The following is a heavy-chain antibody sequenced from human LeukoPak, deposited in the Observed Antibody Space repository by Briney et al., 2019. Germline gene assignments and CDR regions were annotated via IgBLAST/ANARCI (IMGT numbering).Heavy chain of an antibody. CDR1: GLTFSRYW. CDR2: IYSGGST. Sequence: GSLRLSCAASGLTFSRYWMSWVRQAPGKGLECVSVIYSGGSTYYADSVKGRFTVSRDNSKNTLYLQMNSLRAEDTAMYYCARGLGYCTSTTCLLPFDYWGQGTLVTVSS. J-gene: IGHJ4*02. V-gene: IGHV3-53*01. D-gene: IGHD2-2*01. CDR3: ARGLGYCTSTTCLLPFDY.